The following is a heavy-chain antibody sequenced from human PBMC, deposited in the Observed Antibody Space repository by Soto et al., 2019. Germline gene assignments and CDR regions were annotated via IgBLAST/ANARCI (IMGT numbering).Heavy chain of an antibody. Sequence: QVQLVQSGAEVKKPGASVNVSCKASGYSFHTYAISWVRQAPGQGLEWVGWISGYNGNTNYAQKFKGRATLTRDTSTKTAFMELRSLTGDDTAVYYCAREYGMDVWGQGTTVTVSS. CDR3: AREYGMDV. CDR2: ISGYNGNT. CDR1: GYSFHTYA. V-gene: IGHV1-18*01. J-gene: IGHJ6*02.